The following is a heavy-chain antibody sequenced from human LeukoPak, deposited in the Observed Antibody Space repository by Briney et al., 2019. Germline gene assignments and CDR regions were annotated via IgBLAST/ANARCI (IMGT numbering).Heavy chain of an antibody. CDR1: GFTFSNYA. V-gene: IGHV3-64D*06. CDR2: ISSNGGST. Sequence: GGSLRLSCSASGFTFSNYAMHWVRQAPGKGVEYLSAISSNGGSTYYADSVKGRFTISRDNSKNTLYLQMSSLRAEDTAVYYCVKALGYCSGGSCLAFDIWGQGTMVTVSS. CDR3: VKALGYCSGGSCLAFDI. D-gene: IGHD2-15*01. J-gene: IGHJ3*02.